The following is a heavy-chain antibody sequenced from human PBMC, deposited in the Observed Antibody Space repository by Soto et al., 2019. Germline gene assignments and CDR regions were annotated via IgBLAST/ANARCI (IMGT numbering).Heavy chain of an antibody. CDR3: AKGGYSHGYIDH. Sequence: GGSLRLSCAASGFTFISYAMSWVRQAPGKGLEWVSSITRSGATTYYADSVKGRFIIPRDNSKNTLHLQMNSLRAEDTAVYYCAKGGYSHGYIDHWGQGTLVTVSS. D-gene: IGHD5-18*01. CDR1: GFTFISYA. V-gene: IGHV3-23*01. J-gene: IGHJ4*02. CDR2: ITRSGATT.